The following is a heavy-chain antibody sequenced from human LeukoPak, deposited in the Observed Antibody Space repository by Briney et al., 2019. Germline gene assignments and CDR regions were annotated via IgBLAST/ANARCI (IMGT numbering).Heavy chain of an antibody. Sequence: ASVNVSCKASGYTFTGYYMHWVRQAPGQGLEWMGWINPNSGGTNYAQKFQGRVTMTRDTSISTAYMELSRLRSDDTAAYYCARSPRAARVWYFDYWGQGTLVTVSS. CDR1: GYTFTGYY. D-gene: IGHD6-6*01. J-gene: IGHJ4*02. V-gene: IGHV1-2*02. CDR2: INPNSGGT. CDR3: ARSPRAARVWYFDY.